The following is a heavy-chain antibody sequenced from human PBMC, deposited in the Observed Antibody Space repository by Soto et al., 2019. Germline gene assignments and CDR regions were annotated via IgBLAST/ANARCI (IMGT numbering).Heavy chain of an antibody. CDR2: ISSSGNRI. V-gene: IGHV3-48*02. CDR1: GFMFSSYS. Sequence: EVQLVESGGGLVQPGGSLRLSCAASGFMFSSYSMNWVRQPPGKGLEWVSYISSSGNRIQYADSAEGRFTISRDNAKRALYLQMNSLRDEDTAIYYCARVTATGEYASADFQDWGQGTLIAVSS. J-gene: IGHJ1*01. D-gene: IGHD4-17*01. CDR3: ARVTATGEYASADFQD.